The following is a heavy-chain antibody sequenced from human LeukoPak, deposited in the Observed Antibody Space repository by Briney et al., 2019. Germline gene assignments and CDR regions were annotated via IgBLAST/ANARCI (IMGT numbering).Heavy chain of an antibody. Sequence: GGSLRLSCAASGFTFSGYSMNWVRQAPGKGLEWISFISTSGSTKSYADSVKGRFTISRDNAKNSLYLQMNSLRAEDTAVYYCARDSEKGQQLVPGGYYFDYWGQGTLVTVSS. J-gene: IGHJ4*02. CDR1: GFTFSGYS. V-gene: IGHV3-48*04. CDR3: ARDSEKGQQLVPGGYYFDY. CDR2: ISTSGSTK. D-gene: IGHD6-13*01.